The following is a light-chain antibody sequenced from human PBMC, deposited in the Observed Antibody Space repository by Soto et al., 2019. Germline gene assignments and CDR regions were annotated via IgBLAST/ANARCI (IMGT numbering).Light chain of an antibody. CDR1: SSNIGINT. CDR3: ATWDDSLDVHV. J-gene: IGLJ1*01. Sequence: QSVLTQPPSGTGAPGQTITISFSGGSSNIGINTVNWYEHLPGTAPRLLIYGNNQRPSGVPDRFSGSKSGTSASLAISGLQSEDEGHYYCATWDDSLDVHVFGTGTKVTVL. V-gene: IGLV1-44*01. CDR2: GNN.